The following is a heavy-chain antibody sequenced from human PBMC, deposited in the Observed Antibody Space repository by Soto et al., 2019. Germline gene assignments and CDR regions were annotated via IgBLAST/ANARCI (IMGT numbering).Heavy chain of an antibody. V-gene: IGHV4-39*01. Sequence: SETLSLTCTVSGGSIISSSYYWGLLRQPPGKGLEWIGSIYYGGGTYCNPSLKSRVTISVDTSKNQLSLKLSSVTAADTAVYYCARFRTADHIFYYWGQVALVTVSS. CDR1: GGSIISSSYY. CDR2: IYYGGGT. D-gene: IGHD2-21*01. J-gene: IGHJ4*02. CDR3: ARFRTADHIFYY.